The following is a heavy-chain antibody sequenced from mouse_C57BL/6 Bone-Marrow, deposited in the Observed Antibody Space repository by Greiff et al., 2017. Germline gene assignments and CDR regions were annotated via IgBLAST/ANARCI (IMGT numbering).Heavy chain of an antibody. D-gene: IGHD1-1*01. CDR1: GFNIKDYY. Sequence: VQLQQSGAELVRPGASVKLSCTASGFNIKDYYMHWVKQRPEQGLEWIGWIDPENGDTEYASKFQGKATITAATSSNAAYLQLSSLTSEDTAVYDCTTGRGCYGSFDYWGQGTTLTVSS. CDR2: IDPENGDT. V-gene: IGHV14-4*01. CDR3: TTGRGCYGSFDY. J-gene: IGHJ2*01.